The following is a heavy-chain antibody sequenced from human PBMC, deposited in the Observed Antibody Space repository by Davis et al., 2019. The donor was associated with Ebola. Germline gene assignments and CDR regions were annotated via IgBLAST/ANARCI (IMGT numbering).Heavy chain of an antibody. CDR3: AKDRSTSWSFDY. V-gene: IGHV3-30*18. J-gene: IGHJ4*02. D-gene: IGHD6-13*01. Sequence: GGSLRLSCAASGFTFSSSGMHWVRQAPGKGPEWVALISKDGSNKYNVDSVKGRFTISRDNSNNTLYLQMNSLRPEDTALYFCAKDRSTSWSFDYWGQGTLVTVSS. CDR2: ISKDGSNK. CDR1: GFTFSSSG.